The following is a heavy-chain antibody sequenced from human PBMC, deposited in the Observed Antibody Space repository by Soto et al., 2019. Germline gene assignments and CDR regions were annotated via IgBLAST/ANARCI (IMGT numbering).Heavy chain of an antibody. CDR2: LSGGGDNT. D-gene: IGHD4-17*01. CDR3: AKGSIGDNANYGMDV. CDR1: GFTFRSFX. J-gene: IGHJ6*01. V-gene: IGHV3-23*01. Sequence: CGPRRRSCAASGFTFRSFXMNWVRQAPWKGMEWVSTLSGGGDNTYYAESVKGRFTISRDTSKKMLFLQINSLRAEDTAVYFCAKGSIGDNANYGMDVWGQGATVPVSS.